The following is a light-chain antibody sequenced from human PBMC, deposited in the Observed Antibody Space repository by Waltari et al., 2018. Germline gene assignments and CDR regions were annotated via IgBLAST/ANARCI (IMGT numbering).Light chain of an antibody. CDR1: PSVSSY. CDR3: QQRSNWLTWT. J-gene: IGKJ1*01. CDR2: DAS. Sequence: EIVLTQSPATLSLSPGERATLSCRASPSVSSYLAWYQQKPGQAPRLLIYDASNMATGIPARFSGSGSGTDFTLTISSLEPEDFAVYYCQQRSNWLTWTFGQGTKVEIK. V-gene: IGKV3-11*01.